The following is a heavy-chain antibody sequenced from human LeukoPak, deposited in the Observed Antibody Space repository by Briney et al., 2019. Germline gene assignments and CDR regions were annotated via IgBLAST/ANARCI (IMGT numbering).Heavy chain of an antibody. CDR3: ARVSPRSQNYDFWSGYYLMDV. J-gene: IGHJ6*02. V-gene: IGHV3-21*01. Sequence: PGGSLRLSCAASRFTFKDYAMNWVRQAPGKGLGWVSTISGSGTGTYYADSVKGRFTITRDNAKNSLYLQMNSLRAEDTAVYYCARVSPRSQNYDFWSGYYLMDVWGQGTTVTVSS. D-gene: IGHD3-3*01. CDR2: ISGSGTGT. CDR1: RFTFKDYA.